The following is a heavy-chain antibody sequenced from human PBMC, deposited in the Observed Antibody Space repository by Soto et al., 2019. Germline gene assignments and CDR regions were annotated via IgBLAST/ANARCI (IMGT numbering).Heavy chain of an antibody. J-gene: IGHJ4*02. CDR2: LYGGGTT. D-gene: IGHD2-2*01. CDR3: VRTSSY. Sequence: GGSLRLSCAASGFAVNSDYMSWVRQAPGEGLEWVSVLYGGGTTDFSDSVKGQFPISRDNSKKKMFLQMNSLRAEDTPVYYCVRTSSYWAQGTRVTVSS. CDR1: GFAVNSDY. V-gene: IGHV3-53*01.